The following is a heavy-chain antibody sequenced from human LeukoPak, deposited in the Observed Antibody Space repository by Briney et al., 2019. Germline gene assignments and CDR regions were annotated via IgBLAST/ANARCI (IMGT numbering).Heavy chain of an antibody. D-gene: IGHD2-15*01. CDR2: IIPIFGTA. Sequence: EASVNVSCKASGYTFTSYGISWVRQAPGQGLEWMGGIIPIFGTANYAQKFQGRVTITADESTSTAYMELSSLRSEDTAVYYCARDNMLDSGAPGAFDIWGQGTMVTVSS. J-gene: IGHJ3*02. CDR1: GYTFTSYG. V-gene: IGHV1-69*13. CDR3: ARDNMLDSGAPGAFDI.